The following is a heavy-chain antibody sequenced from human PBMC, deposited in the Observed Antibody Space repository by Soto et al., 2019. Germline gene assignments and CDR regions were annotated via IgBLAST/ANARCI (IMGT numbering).Heavy chain of an antibody. Sequence: SGPTLVNPTQTLTLTCTFSGVSLSTSGMGVGWIRQPPGKALEWLALVYWDDDKRYSPSLKSRLTITKDTSKNQVVLTMTYMDPADTATYYCGHMIEGAFFDHRGQGTLVTVSS. J-gene: IGHJ4*02. CDR2: VYWDDDK. CDR3: GHMIEGAFFDH. CDR1: GVSLSTSGMG. D-gene: IGHD2-21*01. V-gene: IGHV2-5*02.